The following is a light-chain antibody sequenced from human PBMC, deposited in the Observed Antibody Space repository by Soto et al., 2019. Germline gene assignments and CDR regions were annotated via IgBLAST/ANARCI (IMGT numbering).Light chain of an antibody. CDR3: QQHGSCSPSWT. V-gene: IGKV3-20*01. CDR2: DTS. Sequence: ETVLTQSPGTLSLSPGERATLFCRASQSLSYLAWYQQKPGQAPRLLIYDTSSRTTGIPARFSGSGCGTDFSLTISRRQPEDYAVYYCQQHGSCSPSWTFGQGTKVEIK. J-gene: IGKJ1*01. CDR1: QSLSY.